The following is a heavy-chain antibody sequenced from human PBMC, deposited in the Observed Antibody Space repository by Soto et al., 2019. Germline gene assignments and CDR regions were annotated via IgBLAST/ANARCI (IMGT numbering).Heavy chain of an antibody. D-gene: IGHD2-15*01. Sequence: ASLKVSGKASGYTFTSYAMHWVRQAPGQRLEWMGWINAGNGNTKYSQKFQGRVTITRDTSASTAYMELSSLRSEDTAVYYCARYWSLKGTDYWGPGTLVTVSS. CDR3: ARYWSLKGTDY. CDR1: GYTFTSYA. CDR2: INAGNGNT. J-gene: IGHJ4*02. V-gene: IGHV1-3*01.